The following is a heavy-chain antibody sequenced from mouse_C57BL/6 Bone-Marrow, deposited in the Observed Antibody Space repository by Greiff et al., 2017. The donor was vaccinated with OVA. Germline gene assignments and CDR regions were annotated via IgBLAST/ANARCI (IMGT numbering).Heavy chain of an antibody. V-gene: IGHV1-7*01. D-gene: IGHD2-2*01. J-gene: IGHJ3*01. CDR2: INPSSGYI. Sequence: VKLMESGAELAKPGASVKLSCKASGYTFTSYWMHWVKQRPGQGLEWIGYINPSSGYIKYNQKFKDKATLTADKSSSTAYMQLSSLTYEDSAVYYCARSDLLWLRRFAYWGQGTLVTVSA. CDR1: GYTFTSYW. CDR3: ARSDLLWLRRFAY.